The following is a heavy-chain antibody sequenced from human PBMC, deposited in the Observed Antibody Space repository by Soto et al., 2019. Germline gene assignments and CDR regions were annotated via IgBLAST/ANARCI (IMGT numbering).Heavy chain of an antibody. CDR2: IYYSGNT. CDR3: ASIAAPGTTHFDF. Sequence: SETLSLTCTVSGGSISSSSYYWGWIRQPPGKGLEWIGNIYYSGNTFYNPSLKSRVTISVDTSKNQFYLHLSSVTAADTAMFYCASIAAPGTTHFDFWGQGTLVTVSS. V-gene: IGHV4-39*01. CDR1: GGSISSSSYY. D-gene: IGHD6-13*01. J-gene: IGHJ4*02.